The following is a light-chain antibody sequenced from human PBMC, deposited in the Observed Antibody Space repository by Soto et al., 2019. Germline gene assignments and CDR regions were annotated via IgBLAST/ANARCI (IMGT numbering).Light chain of an antibody. J-gene: IGKJ5*01. Sequence: DIVMTQSPDSLAVSLGERATINCKSSQSLLYTSNNKNYLAWYQQKPGQPPKLLIYWASTRESGVPDRFSGSGSGTDFTLTISSLEPEDFAVYYCQQRGNWPPITFGQGTRLEL. CDR1: QSLLYTSNNKNY. V-gene: IGKV4-1*01. CDR3: QQRGNWPPIT. CDR2: WAS.